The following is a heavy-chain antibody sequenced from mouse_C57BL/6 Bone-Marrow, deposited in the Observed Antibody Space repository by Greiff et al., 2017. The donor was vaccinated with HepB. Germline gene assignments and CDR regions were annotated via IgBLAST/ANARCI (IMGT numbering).Heavy chain of an antibody. CDR3: TRDYYSNYDAMDY. CDR2: ISSGGDYI. J-gene: IGHJ4*01. Sequence: EVKVVESGEGLVKPGGSLKLSCAASGFTFSSYAMSWVRQTPEKRLEWVAYISSGGDYIYYADTVKGRFTISRDNARNTLYLQMSSLKSEDTAMYYCTRDYYSNYDAMDYWGQGTSVTVSS. V-gene: IGHV5-9-1*02. D-gene: IGHD2-5*01. CDR1: GFTFSSYA.